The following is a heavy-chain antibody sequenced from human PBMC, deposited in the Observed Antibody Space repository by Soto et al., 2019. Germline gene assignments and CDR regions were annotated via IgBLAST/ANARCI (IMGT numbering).Heavy chain of an antibody. D-gene: IGHD6-13*01. CDR1: GGSFNSGAYY. J-gene: IGHJ5*02. V-gene: IGHV4-31*03. CDR3: ARVSATGTRWFGP. Sequence: SETLSLTCTVSGGSFNSGAYYWGWIRRHPGKGLEWIGYLSDSGTTYYSTYHKSRLTMSLDTSKNQSSLKLNSVTAADTAVYYCARVSATGTRWFGPWGPGTLVTVSS. CDR2: LSDSGTT.